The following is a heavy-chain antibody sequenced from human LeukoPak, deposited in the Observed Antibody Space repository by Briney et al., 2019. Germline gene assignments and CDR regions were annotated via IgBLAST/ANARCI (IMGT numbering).Heavy chain of an antibody. CDR3: ARDYGGNSGWFDP. Sequence: SETLSLTCSVSGASVSDGNYYWSWIRQPPGKGLEWIGYMFYSESTKYNPSLKSRVTISVDKSKNQFSLHMSSVTAADTAVYYCARDYGGNSGWFDPWGQGTLVTVSS. D-gene: IGHD4-23*01. CDR2: MFYSEST. V-gene: IGHV4-61*01. CDR1: GASVSDGNYY. J-gene: IGHJ5*02.